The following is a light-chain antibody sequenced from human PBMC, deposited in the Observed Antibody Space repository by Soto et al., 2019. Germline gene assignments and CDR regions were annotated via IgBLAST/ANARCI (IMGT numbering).Light chain of an antibody. J-gene: IGKJ4*01. CDR2: GAS. CDR3: QQYNNWPPFT. V-gene: IGKV3-15*01. Sequence: SPHTLSLSPGERDTLSCRASQSLSSNLAWYQHKHGQAPRLLIYGASTRATGIPARVSGSGSGTEFTLTISSLQSEDFAVSYCQQYNNWPPFTFGGGTKVDIK. CDR1: QSLSSN.